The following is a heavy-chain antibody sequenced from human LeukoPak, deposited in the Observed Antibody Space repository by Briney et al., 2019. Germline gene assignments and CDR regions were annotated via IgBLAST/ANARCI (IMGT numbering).Heavy chain of an antibody. Sequence: SETLSLTCTVSGGSISSYYWNWLRQPPGKGLEWIGYIYNSGSTNYNPSLKSRITISVDTSNNQSALNLSSVTAADTAVYYCGRRGASGRRDFDGWGQLTLVTVSS. J-gene: IGHJ4*02. CDR3: GRRGASGRRDFDG. CDR1: GGSISSYY. D-gene: IGHD3-10*01. V-gene: IGHV4-59*08. CDR2: IYNSGST.